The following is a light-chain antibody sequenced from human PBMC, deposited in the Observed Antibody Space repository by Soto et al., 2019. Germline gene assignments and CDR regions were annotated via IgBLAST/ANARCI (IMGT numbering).Light chain of an antibody. CDR3: QQARRFPIT. V-gene: IGKV1-12*01. Sequence: DIQMTQSPSSVSASVGDRVTMIFRASQDISNWLAWYQQKPGEAPKFLIYAASNLQSGVPSKFSVSGSGTDFTLTISSLQPEDFAVYYCQQARRFPITFGQGTRLEIK. CDR2: AAS. CDR1: QDISNW. J-gene: IGKJ5*01.